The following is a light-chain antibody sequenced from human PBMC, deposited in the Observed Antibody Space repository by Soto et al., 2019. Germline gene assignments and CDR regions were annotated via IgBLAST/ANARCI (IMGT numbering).Light chain of an antibody. J-gene: IGLJ3*02. Sequence: QSVLTQPPSVSAAPGQKVTISCSGSSSNIGGNSVSWYQHLPGTAPKLLIYDNNKRPSGIPDRFSGSRSGTSATLGITGLQAGDEGAYYCGGWDSSLSVVVFGGVTKVTVL. CDR1: SSNIGGNS. CDR3: GGWDSSLSVVV. V-gene: IGLV1-51*01. CDR2: DNN.